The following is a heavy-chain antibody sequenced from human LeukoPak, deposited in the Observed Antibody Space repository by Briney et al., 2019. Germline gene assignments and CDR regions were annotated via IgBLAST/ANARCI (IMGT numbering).Heavy chain of an antibody. J-gene: IGHJ4*02. V-gene: IGHV4-4*02. CDR3: ARVLPLRYQSIAYYFDY. D-gene: IGHD5/OR15-5a*01. Sequence: SGTLSLTCAVSGGSISSSNWWSWVRQPPGKGLEWIGEIYHSGSTNYNPSLKSRVTISVDRSKNQFSLKLSSVTAADTAVYYCARVLPLRYQSIAYYFDYWGQGTLVTVSS. CDR2: IYHSGST. CDR1: GGSISSSNW.